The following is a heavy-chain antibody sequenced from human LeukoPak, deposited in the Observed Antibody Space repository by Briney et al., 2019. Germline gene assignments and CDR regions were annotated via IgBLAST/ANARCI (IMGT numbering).Heavy chain of an antibody. CDR1: GITFSSYG. D-gene: IGHD2-2*01. Sequence: GGSLRLSCAASGITFSSYGMSWGRQAPGKGVEWVSSISGRGDSTYYADSVKGRFTISRDNSKNTLYVQMNSLRAADTAVYYCALGLRYCSSTSCYPYAFDIWGQGTMVTVSS. CDR2: ISGRGDST. CDR3: ALGLRYCSSTSCYPYAFDI. J-gene: IGHJ3*02. V-gene: IGHV3-23*01.